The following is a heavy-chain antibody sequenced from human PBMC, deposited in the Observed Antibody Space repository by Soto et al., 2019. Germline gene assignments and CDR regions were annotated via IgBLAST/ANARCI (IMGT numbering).Heavy chain of an antibody. D-gene: IGHD2-21*01. J-gene: IGHJ2*01. CDR1: GYTFTNYA. CDR2: LNPGNGNT. Sequence: QVQLVQSGAEVKEPGASVKVSCRASGYTFTNYAIHWVRQAPGQRLEWMGWLNPGNGNTKYPQKFHGRVTITRDTSASTAYMFLSSLRSEDTAVYYCTRAQGIPYCGGDCYSDWYFDPWGRGTLVTVSS. V-gene: IGHV1-3*01. CDR3: TRAQGIPYCGGDCYSDWYFDP.